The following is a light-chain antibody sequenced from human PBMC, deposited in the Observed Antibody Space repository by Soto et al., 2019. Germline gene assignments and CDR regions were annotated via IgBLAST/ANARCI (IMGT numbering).Light chain of an antibody. Sequence: EIGLTRSPATLSLSPGERATLSCRASQSVSSYLAWYQQKPGQAPRLLIYDASNRATGIPARFSGSGSGTDFTLTISSLEPEDFAVYYCQQRSNWPPTFGQGTKVEIK. CDR3: QQRSNWPPT. CDR2: DAS. V-gene: IGKV3-11*01. J-gene: IGKJ1*01. CDR1: QSVSSY.